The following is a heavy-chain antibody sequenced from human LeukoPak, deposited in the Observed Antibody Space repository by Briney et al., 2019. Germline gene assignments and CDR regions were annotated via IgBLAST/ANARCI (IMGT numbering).Heavy chain of an antibody. D-gene: IGHD3-16*02. CDR2: ISSSSSYI. J-gene: IGHJ4*02. CDR3: ARSFYPTVVYFDY. V-gene: IGHV3-21*01. Sequence: PGGSLRLSCAASGFTFSSYSMNWVRQAPGKGLEWVSSISSSSSYIYYADSVKGRFTISRDNAKNSLYLQMNSLRAEDTAVYYCARSFYPTVVYFDYWGQGTLVTVSS. CDR1: GFTFSSYS.